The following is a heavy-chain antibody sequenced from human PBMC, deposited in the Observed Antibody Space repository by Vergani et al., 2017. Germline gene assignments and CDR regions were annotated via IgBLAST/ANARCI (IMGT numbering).Heavy chain of an antibody. J-gene: IGHJ4*02. D-gene: IGHD3-22*01. V-gene: IGHV3-20*04. Sequence: EVQLLESGGDLVQPGGSLRLSCAASGFTFDDYGMSWVRQAPGKGLEWVSGINWNGGSTGYADSVKGRFTISRDNAKNSLYLQMNSLRAEDTALYYCARDRYYDSSGYGGNDYWGQGTLVTVSS. CDR1: GFTFDDYG. CDR3: ARDRYYDSSGYGGNDY. CDR2: INWNGGST.